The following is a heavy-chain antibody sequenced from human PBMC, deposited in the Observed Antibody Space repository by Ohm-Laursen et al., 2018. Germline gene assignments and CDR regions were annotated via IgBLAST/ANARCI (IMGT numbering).Heavy chain of an antibody. CDR1: GFTFNNYA. J-gene: IGHJ4*02. CDR2: IGSGGRTI. D-gene: IGHD3-3*01. V-gene: IGHV3-48*03. Sequence: SLRLSCSASGFTFNNYAMSWVRQAPGKGLEWVSYIGSGGRTIYYSDSVKGRFSISRDNAKNSLYLQMSSLRAEDTGLYFCARHFEWSNDYWGQGTLVTVSS. CDR3: ARHFEWSNDY.